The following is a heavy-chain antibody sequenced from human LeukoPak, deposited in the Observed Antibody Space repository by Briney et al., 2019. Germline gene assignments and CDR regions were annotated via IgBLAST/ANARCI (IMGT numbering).Heavy chain of an antibody. CDR1: GGSISSSSYY. J-gene: IGHJ6*03. V-gene: IGHV4-39*01. CDR2: IYYSGST. Sequence: SETLSLTCTVSGGSISSSSYYWGWIRLPPGKGLEWIGSIYYSGSTYYNPSLKSRVTISVDTSKNQFSLKLSSVTAADTAVYYCARRAHLYYMDVWGKGTTVTVSS. CDR3: ARRAHLYYMDV.